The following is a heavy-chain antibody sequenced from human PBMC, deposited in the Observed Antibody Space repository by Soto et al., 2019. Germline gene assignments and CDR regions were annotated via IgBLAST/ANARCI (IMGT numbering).Heavy chain of an antibody. Sequence: GASVKVSCKASGYTFTSYGISWVRRAPGQGLEWMGWISAYNGNTNYAQKLQGRVTMTTDTSTSTAYMELRSLRSDDTAVYYCAREENYYDSSGPGGWFDPWGQGTLVTVSS. CDR1: GYTFTSYG. V-gene: IGHV1-18*04. CDR3: AREENYYDSSGPGGWFDP. J-gene: IGHJ5*02. CDR2: ISAYNGNT. D-gene: IGHD3-22*01.